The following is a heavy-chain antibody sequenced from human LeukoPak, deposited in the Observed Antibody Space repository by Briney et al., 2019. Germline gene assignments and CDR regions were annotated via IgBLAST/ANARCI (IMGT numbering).Heavy chain of an antibody. CDR3: ARVFHPTSSQFYFDY. V-gene: IGHV4-39*07. CDR1: GGSISSSSYY. CDR2: IYYSGST. D-gene: IGHD2-2*01. J-gene: IGHJ4*02. Sequence: TASETLSLTCTVSGGSISSSSYYWGWIRQPPGKGLERIGSIYYSGSTYYNPSLKSRVTISVDTSKNQFFLKLSSVTAADTAVYYCARVFHPTSSQFYFDYWGQGTLVTVSS.